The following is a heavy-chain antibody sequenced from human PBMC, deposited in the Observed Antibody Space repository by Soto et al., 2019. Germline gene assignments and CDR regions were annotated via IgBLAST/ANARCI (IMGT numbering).Heavy chain of an antibody. V-gene: IGHV4-59*01. Sequence: SETLSLTCTVSGGSISSYYWSWIRQPPGKGLEWIGYIYYSGSTNYNPSLKSRVTISVDTSKNQFSLKLSSVTAADTAVYYCARGTWTYGMDVWGQGTTVTVP. D-gene: IGHD3-16*01. J-gene: IGHJ6*02. CDR3: ARGTWTYGMDV. CDR2: IYYSGST. CDR1: GGSISSYY.